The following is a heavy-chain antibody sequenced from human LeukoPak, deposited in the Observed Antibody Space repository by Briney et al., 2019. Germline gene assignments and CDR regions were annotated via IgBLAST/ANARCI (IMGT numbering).Heavy chain of an antibody. CDR2: IYYSGST. J-gene: IGHJ4*02. V-gene: IGHV4-59*11. CDR3: ARDSGSSSWYGYFDY. CDR1: GGSISSHY. D-gene: IGHD6-13*01. Sequence: SETLSLTCTVSGGSISSHYWSWIRQPPGKGLEWIGYIYYSGSTNYNPSLKSRVTISVDTSKNQFSLKPSSVTAADTAVYYCARDSGSSSWYGYFDYWGQGTLVTVSS.